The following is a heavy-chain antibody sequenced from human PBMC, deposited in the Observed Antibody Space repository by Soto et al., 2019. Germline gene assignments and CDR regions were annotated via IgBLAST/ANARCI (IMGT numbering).Heavy chain of an antibody. V-gene: IGHV3-21*01. CDR1: GFTFSFYS. CDR2: ITTSGSYI. D-gene: IGHD4-4*01. Sequence: EVQLVESGGGLVKPGGSLRLSCEASGFTFSFYSMNWVRQAPGKGLEWVSHITTSGSYIYYTDSVKGRFTISRDNAKNSLYLQMNSLRAEDTAVYYCARDGYSNSAIYGMDVCGQGTTVTVSS. J-gene: IGHJ6*02. CDR3: ARDGYSNSAIYGMDV.